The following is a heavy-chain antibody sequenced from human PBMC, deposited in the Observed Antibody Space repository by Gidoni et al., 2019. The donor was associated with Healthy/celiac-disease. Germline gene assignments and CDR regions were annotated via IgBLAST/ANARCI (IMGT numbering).Heavy chain of an antibody. CDR2: ISYDGSNK. CDR1: GFTFSSYG. CDR3: AKVGPGAAAVDY. V-gene: IGHV3-30*18. J-gene: IGHJ4*02. D-gene: IGHD6-13*01. Sequence: QVQLVESGGGVVQPGRSLRPSCAASGFTFSSYGMHWVRQAPGKGLEWVAVISYDGSNKYYADSVKGRFTISRDNSKNTLYLQMNSLRAEDTAVYYCAKVGPGAAAVDYWGQGTLVTVSS.